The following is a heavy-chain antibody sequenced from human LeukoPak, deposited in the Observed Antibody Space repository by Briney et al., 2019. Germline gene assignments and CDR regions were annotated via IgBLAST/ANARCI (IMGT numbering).Heavy chain of an antibody. CDR2: ISSNGGST. V-gene: IGHV3-64*01. D-gene: IGHD5-12*01. CDR1: GFTFSSYA. CDR3: ARDIVATIRAGNPPGY. Sequence: HTGGSLRLPCAASGFTFSSYAMHWVRQAPGKGLEYVSAISSNGGSTYYANSAKGRFTISRDNSKNTLYLQMGSLRAEDMAVYYCARDIVATIRAGNPPGYWGQGTLVTVSS. J-gene: IGHJ4*02.